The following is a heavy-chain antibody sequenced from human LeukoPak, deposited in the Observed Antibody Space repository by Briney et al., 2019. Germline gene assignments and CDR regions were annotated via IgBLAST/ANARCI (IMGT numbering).Heavy chain of an antibody. Sequence: GGSLRLSCAASGFTFSTYNMNWVRQAPGKGLEWVSSIGSGSNYIYYAESLKGRFTISRDNAQNSLYLQMNSLRAEDTALYYCARVASNYDFDYWGQGTLVSVSS. V-gene: IGHV3-21*04. CDR1: GFTFSTYN. CDR3: ARVASNYDFDY. CDR2: IGSGSNYI. J-gene: IGHJ4*02. D-gene: IGHD4-11*01.